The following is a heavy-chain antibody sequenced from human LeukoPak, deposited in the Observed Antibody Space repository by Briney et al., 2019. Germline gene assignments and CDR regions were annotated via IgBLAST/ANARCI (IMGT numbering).Heavy chain of an antibody. Sequence: SVKVSCKASGGTFSSYAISWVRQAPGQGLEWMGRIIPILGIANYAQKFQGRVTITADKSTSTAYMELSSLRSEDTAVYYCARGYCSNTSCYSSGMDVWGQGTTVTVSS. V-gene: IGHV1-69*04. D-gene: IGHD2-2*01. CDR2: IIPILGIA. CDR1: GGTFSSYA. J-gene: IGHJ6*02. CDR3: ARGYCSNTSCYSSGMDV.